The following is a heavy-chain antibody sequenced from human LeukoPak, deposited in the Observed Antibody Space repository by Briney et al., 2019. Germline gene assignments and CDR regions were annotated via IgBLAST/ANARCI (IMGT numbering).Heavy chain of an antibody. CDR2: INSDGGGA. V-gene: IGHV3-74*01. CDR1: GITFGNNW. CDR3: ARDVPHNWFDT. Sequence: GGSLRLSCAASGITFGNNWMHWVRQAPGKGRVGISRINSDGGGAIYAGSVKGRFTVSRDNAKNTLYLQMNSLRAEDTAVYYCARDVPHNWFDTWGQGTLVTVSS. J-gene: IGHJ5*02.